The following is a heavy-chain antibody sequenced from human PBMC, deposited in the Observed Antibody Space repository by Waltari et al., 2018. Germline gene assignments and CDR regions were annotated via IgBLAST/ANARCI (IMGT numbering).Heavy chain of an antibody. CDR2: ISGSGNTI. CDR3: ARDYIYGGFFED. V-gene: IGHV3-48*03. D-gene: IGHD3-3*01. J-gene: IGHJ4*02. CDR1: GFTFSSYG. Sequence: DVQLVESGGGLVQPGGSLRLSCAASGFTFSSYGMNWGRQAPGTGLEWVSYISGSGNTIAYGDSLKGRFTVSRDNAQNSLFLQMHSLRADDTAVYYCARDYIYGGFFEDWGQGSLVTVSS.